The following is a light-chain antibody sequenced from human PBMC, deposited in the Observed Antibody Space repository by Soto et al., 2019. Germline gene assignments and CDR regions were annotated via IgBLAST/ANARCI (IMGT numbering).Light chain of an antibody. V-gene: IGKV1-9*01. Sequence: IQLTQSPSSLSASVGDRVAFTCRASQGIRSYLAWYQQKPGEAPKLLISIASILQSGVPSRFSGSGSGTDFVLTISSLQPEDSATYYCQQLDGMPITFGQGTRLEI. J-gene: IGKJ5*01. CDR3: QQLDGMPIT. CDR1: QGIRSY. CDR2: IAS.